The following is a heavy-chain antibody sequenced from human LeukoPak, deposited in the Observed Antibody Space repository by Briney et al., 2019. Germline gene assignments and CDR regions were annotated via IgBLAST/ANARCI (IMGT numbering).Heavy chain of an antibody. V-gene: IGHV4-38-2*02. J-gene: IGHJ4*02. CDR3: AREAGLRYLKDDY. CDR2: IFHTGST. Sequence: PSESLSLTCTASGDSISSGNYWGWIRQPPGKGLEWIGSIFHTGSTYYNPSLKSRVTISVDTSKNQFSLKLSSVTAADTAVYYCAREAGLRYLKDDYWGQGTLVTVSS. D-gene: IGHD3-9*01. CDR1: GDSISSGNY.